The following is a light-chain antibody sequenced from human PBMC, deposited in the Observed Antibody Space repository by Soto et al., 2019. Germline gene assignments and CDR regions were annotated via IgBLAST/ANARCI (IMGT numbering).Light chain of an antibody. Sequence: EIVMTQSPATLSVSPGERATLSCRARQRVSSNLAWYQQKPGQAPRLLIYGASSRATGIPARFRGRGCGHEFTLTISSLQSADFALYYCKQYNNWTPYPFGQGTKVDIK. CDR3: KQYNNWTPYP. J-gene: IGKJ2*01. CDR1: QRVSSN. CDR2: GAS. V-gene: IGKV3-15*01.